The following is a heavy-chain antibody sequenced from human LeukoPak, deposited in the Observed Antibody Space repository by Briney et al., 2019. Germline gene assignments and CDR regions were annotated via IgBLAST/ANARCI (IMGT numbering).Heavy chain of an antibody. Sequence: ASVKVSCKASGYTFTAYYMHWVRQAPGQGLEWMGWISAYNGNTNYAQKLQGRVTMTTDTSTSTAYMELRSLRSDDTAVYYCARDQEGIDYWGQGTLVTVSS. CDR3: ARDQEGIDY. V-gene: IGHV1-18*04. J-gene: IGHJ4*02. CDR2: ISAYNGNT. CDR1: GYTFTAYY.